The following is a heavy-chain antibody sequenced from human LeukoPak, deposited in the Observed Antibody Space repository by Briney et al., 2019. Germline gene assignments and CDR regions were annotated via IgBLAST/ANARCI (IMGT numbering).Heavy chain of an antibody. CDR2: IIPIFGTA. J-gene: IGHJ4*02. D-gene: IGHD3-16*01. CDR3: RAQVQGDDLDY. V-gene: IGHV1-69*05. Sequence: SVKVSCKASGGTFSSYAISWVRQAPGQGLEWMGGIIPIFGTANYAQKFQGRVTITTDESTSTAYMELSSLRSEDTAVYYCRAQVQGDDLDYWGQGTLVTVSS. CDR1: GGTFSSYA.